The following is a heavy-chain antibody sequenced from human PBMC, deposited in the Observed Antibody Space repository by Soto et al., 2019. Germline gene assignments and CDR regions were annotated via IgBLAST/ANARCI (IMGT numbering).Heavy chain of an antibody. CDR2: ISAYNGNT. J-gene: IGHJ6*02. V-gene: IGHV1-18*01. Sequence: QVQLVQSGAEVKKPGASVKVSCKASGYNFTSYGISWVRQAPGQGLEWMGWISAYNGNTNYAQKLQRRVTMNTDTSKSIAYIELRSLRAADTDVYYCARDGDSSSSFLSNYYYYYGMDVWGQGTTVTVSS. D-gene: IGHD6-6*01. CDR3: ARDGDSSSSFLSNYYYYYGMDV. CDR1: GYNFTSYG.